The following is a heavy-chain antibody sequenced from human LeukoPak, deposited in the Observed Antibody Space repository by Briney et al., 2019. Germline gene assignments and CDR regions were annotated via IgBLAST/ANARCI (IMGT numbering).Heavy chain of an antibody. J-gene: IGHJ4*02. V-gene: IGHV3-7*01. CDR1: GFTFSNFW. Sequence: PGGSLRLSCVASGFTFSNFWMSWVRQSPGKGLEWVANIKQDGREKFYVDSVRGRFTISRDNAKDSLCLQMNSFRAEDTAVYYCAILERMVRGGLDYWGQGIQVTVSS. D-gene: IGHD3-10*01. CDR3: AILERMVRGGLDY. CDR2: IKQDGREK.